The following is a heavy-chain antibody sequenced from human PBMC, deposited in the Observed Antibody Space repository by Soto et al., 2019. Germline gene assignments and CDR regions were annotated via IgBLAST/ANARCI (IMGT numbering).Heavy chain of an antibody. CDR1: GFTFSGFG. CDR2: ISYDGTNA. CDR3: ARWGKREGESSPPTDL. J-gene: IGHJ5*02. V-gene: IGHV3-30*03. D-gene: IGHD3-16*01. Sequence: QEELVESGGGVVQPGRSLRLSCAASGFTFSGFGMHWVRQAPGKGLEWVAVISYDGTNAIYADSVKGRFSVSRDNSKNIVYLQMNGLRNEDTAMYSCARWGKREGESSPPTDLWGQGTLVTVSS.